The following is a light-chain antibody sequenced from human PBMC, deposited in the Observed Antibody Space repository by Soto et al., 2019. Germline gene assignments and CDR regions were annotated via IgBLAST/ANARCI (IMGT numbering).Light chain of an antibody. V-gene: IGLV2-23*02. CDR3: CSYAGSRWV. CDR1: SSDIGIYDL. CDR2: EVI. J-gene: IGLJ3*02. Sequence: QSALTQPASVSGSPGQPITISCSGSSSDIGIYDLVSWYQQHPGKGPKLVIYEVIKRPSGVSNRFSGSKSGNAASLTISGLQSEDEADYYCCSYAGSRWVFGGGTKLTVL.